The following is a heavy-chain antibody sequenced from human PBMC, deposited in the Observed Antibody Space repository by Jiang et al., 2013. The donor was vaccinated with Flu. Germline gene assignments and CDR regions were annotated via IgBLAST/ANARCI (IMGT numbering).Heavy chain of an antibody. CDR2: INPDSGTT. Sequence: ASGYSFTSSHIHWVRQAPGQGLEWMGMINPDSGTTIYAQNFQGRVLMTRDTSMATLYMELPNLTFEDTAVYYCAKDLGDFWGQGTLVTVSS. V-gene: IGHV1-46*01. D-gene: IGHD3-10*01. CDR1: GYSFTSSH. J-gene: IGHJ4*02. CDR3: AKDLGDF.